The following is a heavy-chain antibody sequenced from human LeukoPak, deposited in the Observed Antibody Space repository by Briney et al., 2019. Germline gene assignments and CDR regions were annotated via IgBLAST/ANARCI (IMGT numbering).Heavy chain of an antibody. J-gene: IGHJ4*02. CDR1: GFTFSSYS. D-gene: IGHD3-10*01. CDR2: ISSSSSYI. CDR3: ARGDYGSGNHFDY. V-gene: IGHV3-21*01. Sequence: PGGSLRLSCAASGFTFSSYSMNWVRQAPGKGLEWVSSISSSSSYIYYADSVKGRFTISRDNAKNSLYLQMNSLRAEDTAVYYCARGDYGSGNHFDYWGQGTLVTVSS.